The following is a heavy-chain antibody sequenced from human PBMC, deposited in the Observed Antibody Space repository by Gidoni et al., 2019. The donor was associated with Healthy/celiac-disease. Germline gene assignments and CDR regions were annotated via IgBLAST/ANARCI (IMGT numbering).Heavy chain of an antibody. V-gene: IGHV3-30*01. J-gene: IGHJ3*02. CDR1: GFTFSSYA. Sequence: QVQLVESGGGVVQPGRSRRLSCAASGFTFSSYAMPWVRQAPGKGLGLVAVISYDGSNKYYADSVKGRFTISRDNSKNTLYLQMNSLRAEDTAVYYCARDRFQGILDAFDIWGQGTMVTVSS. CDR3: ARDRFQGILDAFDI. CDR2: ISYDGSNK. D-gene: IGHD3-16*01.